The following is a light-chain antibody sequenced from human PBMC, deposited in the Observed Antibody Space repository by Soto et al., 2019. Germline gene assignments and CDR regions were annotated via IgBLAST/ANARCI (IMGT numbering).Light chain of an antibody. J-gene: IGKJ5*01. CDR2: AAS. V-gene: IGKV3-15*01. Sequence: EILLTQSPATLSVSPGERATLSCRSSQSVNRNLVWYQQKPGQAPKLLIFAASTRHPGIPARFSGSGSGTEFTLTISGLQSEEFAVNYCQQYNSWTSLTFGQGTRLEVK. CDR3: QQYNSWTSLT. CDR1: QSVNRN.